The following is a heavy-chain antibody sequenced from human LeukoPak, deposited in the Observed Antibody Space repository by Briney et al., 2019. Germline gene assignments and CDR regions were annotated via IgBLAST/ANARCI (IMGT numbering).Heavy chain of an antibody. J-gene: IGHJ4*02. CDR3: ATDRFYNTFDY. CDR2: IKPDGSEK. D-gene: IGHD3-10*01. Sequence: GGSLRLSCAASAITFSNSWMNWVRQAPGEGLEWVTTIKPDGSEKWYVNSVKGRFTISRDNAKNSLYLQMDSLRVDDTAVYYCATDRFYNTFDYWGQGTLVSVSS. CDR1: AITFSNSW. V-gene: IGHV3-7*01.